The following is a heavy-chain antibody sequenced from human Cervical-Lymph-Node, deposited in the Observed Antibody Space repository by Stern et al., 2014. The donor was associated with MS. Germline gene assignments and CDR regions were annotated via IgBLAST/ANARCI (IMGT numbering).Heavy chain of an antibody. J-gene: IGHJ4*02. D-gene: IGHD4-17*01. Sequence: EVKLGENGGGLVQPGGALRLSCAASGFRFSSYAMSGVSQAPGKGREWVSAISGSGGSTYYPDSVQRRFTISRDNSKNTLYLQMNSLRAEDTAVYYCAKSTVTSLSDYWGQGTLVTVSS. CDR2: ISGSGGST. CDR3: AKSTVTSLSDY. V-gene: IGHV3-23*04. CDR1: GFRFSSYA.